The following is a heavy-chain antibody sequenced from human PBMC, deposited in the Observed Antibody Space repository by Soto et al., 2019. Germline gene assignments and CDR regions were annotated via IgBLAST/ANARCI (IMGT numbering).Heavy chain of an antibody. CDR3: ARANVAGAFDY. CDR2: ISYDGSNK. CDR1: GFTFSSYA. V-gene: IGHV3-30-3*01. J-gene: IGHJ4*02. Sequence: QVQLVESGGGVVQPGRSLRLSCAASGFTFSSYAMHWVRQAPGKGLEWVAVISYDGSNKYYAYSVKGRFTISRDNSKNTLYLQMNSLRAEDTAVYYCARANVAGAFDYWGQGTLVTVSS. D-gene: IGHD6-19*01.